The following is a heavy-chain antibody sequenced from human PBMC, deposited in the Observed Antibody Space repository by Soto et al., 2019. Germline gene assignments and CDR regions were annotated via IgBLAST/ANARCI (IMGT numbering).Heavy chain of an antibody. Sequence: PSETLSLTCTVSGGSISSGDYYWSWIRQPPGKGLEWIGYIYYSGSTYYNPSLKSRVTISVDTSKNQFSLKLSSVTAADTAVYYCAREWGYCSGGSCQSWFDPWGQGTLVTVSS. D-gene: IGHD2-15*01. CDR3: AREWGYCSGGSCQSWFDP. CDR1: GGSISSGDYY. V-gene: IGHV4-30-4*01. J-gene: IGHJ5*02. CDR2: IYYSGST.